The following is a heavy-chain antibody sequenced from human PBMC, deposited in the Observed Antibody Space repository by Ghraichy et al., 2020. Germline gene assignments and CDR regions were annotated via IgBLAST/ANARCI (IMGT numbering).Heavy chain of an antibody. CDR2: IYYSGST. CDR1: GGSISSSSYY. D-gene: IGHD3-22*01. Sequence: SETLSLTCTVSGGSISSSSYYWGWIRQPPGKGLEWIGSIYYSGSTYYNPSLKSRVTISVDTSKNQFSLKLSSVTAADTAVYYCARPGLGISMIVEGAFDIWGQGTMVTVSS. V-gene: IGHV4-39*01. CDR3: ARPGLGISMIVEGAFDI. J-gene: IGHJ3*02.